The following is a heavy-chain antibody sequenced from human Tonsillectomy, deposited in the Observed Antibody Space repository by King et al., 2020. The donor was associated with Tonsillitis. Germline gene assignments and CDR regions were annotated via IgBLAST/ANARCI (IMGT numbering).Heavy chain of an antibody. CDR2: ISYDGSKK. CDR1: GFTFSNYA. J-gene: IGHJ3*02. D-gene: IGHD3-10*01. Sequence: VQLVESGGGVVQPGRSLRLSCAASGFTFSNYAIHWVRQSPGKGLEWVAIISYDGSKKYYADSVKGRFTISSDNSKNTVIVQMNSLRDEDTAVYYCVKENPPKHSSEPSGAFDIWGQXXXVTVSS. V-gene: IGHV3-30*18. CDR3: VKENPPKHSSEPSGAFDI.